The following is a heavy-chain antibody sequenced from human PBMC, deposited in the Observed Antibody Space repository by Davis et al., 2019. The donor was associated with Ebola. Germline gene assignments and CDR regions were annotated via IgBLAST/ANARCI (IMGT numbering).Heavy chain of an antibody. J-gene: IGHJ6*02. Sequence: ESLKISCAASGFTFTSYSMNWVRHAPAKGLEWVSYFSSSSSTIYYADSVKGRFTISRDNAKNSLYLQMNSLKTEDTAAYYCTRQLERRPYYYYGMDVWGQGTTVTVSS. CDR1: GFTFTSYS. CDR2: FSSSSSTI. V-gene: IGHV3-48*01. CDR3: TRQLERRPYYYYGMDV. D-gene: IGHD1-1*01.